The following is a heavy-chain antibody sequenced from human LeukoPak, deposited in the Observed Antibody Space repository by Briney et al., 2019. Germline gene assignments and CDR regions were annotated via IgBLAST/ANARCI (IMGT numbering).Heavy chain of an antibody. CDR3: ARRAGDYSHPYDY. CDR2: ISADSATT. Sequence: PGGSLRLSCAASGFNFGSYSMTWVRQAPGKGLEWVSVISADSATTFYADSVKGRFTISRDNAKNTVFLQMSSLRAEDTAVYYCARRAGDYSHPYDYWGQGTLVTVSS. V-gene: IGHV3-23*01. D-gene: IGHD3-22*01. CDR1: GFNFGSYS. J-gene: IGHJ4*02.